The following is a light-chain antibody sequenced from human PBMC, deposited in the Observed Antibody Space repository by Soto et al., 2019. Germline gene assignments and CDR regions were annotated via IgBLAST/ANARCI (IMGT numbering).Light chain of an antibody. CDR1: QSLLHSNGYNY. J-gene: IGKJ1*01. V-gene: IGKV2-28*01. Sequence: DLVLTQSPLSLPVTPGEPASISCKSSQSLLHSNGYNYLDWYLQKPGQSPQLLIFLGSNRASGVPDRFSGSGSATDFTLKINRVEAEDVGVYYCMQSLQTPAFGQGTKVDIK. CDR2: LGS. CDR3: MQSLQTPA.